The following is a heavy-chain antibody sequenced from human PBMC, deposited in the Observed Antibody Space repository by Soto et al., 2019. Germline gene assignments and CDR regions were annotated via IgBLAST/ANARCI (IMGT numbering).Heavy chain of an antibody. V-gene: IGHV1-69*13. CDR3: ARASIHGSSWYFWFDP. CDR1: GCTFSRYA. J-gene: IGHJ5*01. CDR2: IIPMFGTT. Sequence: SVKVSCKASGCTFSRYAINWVRQAPGQGLEWMGGIIPMFGTTNYAQKFKGRVTITADESTSTVYMELNTLRSEDAAVYYCARASIHGSSWYFWFDPWGQGTLVTVSS. D-gene: IGHD6-13*01.